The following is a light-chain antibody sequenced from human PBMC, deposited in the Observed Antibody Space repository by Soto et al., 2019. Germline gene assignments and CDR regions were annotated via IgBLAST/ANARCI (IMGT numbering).Light chain of an antibody. CDR1: QSVSSNY. CDR3: QQYGSSPPNT. Sequence: ENVLTQSPGTLSLSPGERATLSCRASQSVSSNYLAWYQQKPGQAPSLLIYGASIRATCIPDTFSGSGSGTDFTLTISRLEPEDFAVYYCQQYGSSPPNTFGQGTKLEIK. V-gene: IGKV3-20*01. J-gene: IGKJ2*01. CDR2: GAS.